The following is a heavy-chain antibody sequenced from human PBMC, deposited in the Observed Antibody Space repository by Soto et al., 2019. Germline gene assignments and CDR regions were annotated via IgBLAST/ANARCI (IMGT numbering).Heavy chain of an antibody. J-gene: IGHJ4*02. CDR2: ISDDGSTI. CDR3: VRGPRPSSVGTGAF. D-gene: IGHD3-10*01. CDR1: GFVFSMYW. V-gene: IGHV3-74*01. Sequence: EVQLVESGGGLVQPGGSLRLSCAASGFVFSMYWMHWVRQAPGKGLEWVSRISDDGSTIHYADSGKGRFSISRDNAQNILFLEMTALRDADTAVYYCVRGPRPSSVGTGAFWGQGSPVTVSS.